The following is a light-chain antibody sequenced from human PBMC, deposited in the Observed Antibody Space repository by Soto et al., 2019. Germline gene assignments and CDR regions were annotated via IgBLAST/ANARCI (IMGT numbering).Light chain of an antibody. V-gene: IGKV1-39*01. J-gene: IGKJ5*01. Sequence: DMQMTQSPSSLAISRGDGVTITCRASQRINIYLNWYRQKPGKAPELLIYSASNLQSGVPSRFSGSGSGTDFTLTISSLKPEDFATYDCQQSFSTPTFGQGTRLEIK. CDR2: SAS. CDR3: QQSFSTPT. CDR1: QRINIY.